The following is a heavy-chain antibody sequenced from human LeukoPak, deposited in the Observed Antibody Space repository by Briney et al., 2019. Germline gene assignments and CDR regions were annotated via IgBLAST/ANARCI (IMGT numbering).Heavy chain of an antibody. CDR3: ARVGGYSSGPEPSFDY. Sequence: SETLSLTCAVSGYSISSGYYWSWIRQPPGEGLEWIGYIYYSGSTNYNPSLKSRVTISVDTSKNQFSLKLSSVTAADTAVYYCARVGGYSSGPEPSFDYWGQGTLVTVSS. D-gene: IGHD6-19*01. CDR2: IYYSGST. CDR1: GYSISSGYY. J-gene: IGHJ4*02. V-gene: IGHV4-61*01.